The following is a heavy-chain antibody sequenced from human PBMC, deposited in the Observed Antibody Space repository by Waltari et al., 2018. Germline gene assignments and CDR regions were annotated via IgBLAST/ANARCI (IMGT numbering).Heavy chain of an antibody. CDR3: ARGNGGYSD. Sequence: QVQLQQWGAGLLKPSETLSLTCGVSGGSFSGYYWGWIRQPPGKGLEWFGAVVHGGSATAHPSLESGVTMSVDTSSNQFYLKMISVTAADTAVYYCARGNGGYSDWGPGALVAVSS. CDR2: VVHGGSA. J-gene: IGHJ4*02. D-gene: IGHD1-26*01. CDR1: GGSFSGYY. V-gene: IGHV4-34*02.